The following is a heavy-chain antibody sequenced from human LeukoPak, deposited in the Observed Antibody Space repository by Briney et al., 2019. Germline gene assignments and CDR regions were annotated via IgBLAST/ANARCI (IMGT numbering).Heavy chain of an antibody. CDR3: ASVYYYDSSGYYGWFDP. CDR1: GDSVSSNSAA. J-gene: IGHJ5*02. Sequence: SQTLSLTCAISGDSVSSNSAAWNWIRQSPSRGLEWLGRTYYRSKWYNDYAVSVKSRITINPDTPKNQFSLQLNSVTPEDTAVYYCASVYYYDSSGYYGWFDPWGQGTLVTVSS. V-gene: IGHV6-1*01. D-gene: IGHD3-22*01. CDR2: TYYRSKWYN.